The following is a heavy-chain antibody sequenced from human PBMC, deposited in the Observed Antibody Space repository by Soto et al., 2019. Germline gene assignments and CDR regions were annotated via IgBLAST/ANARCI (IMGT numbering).Heavy chain of an antibody. CDR1: GGSVSSGSYY. J-gene: IGHJ4*02. Sequence: SETLSLSCTVSGGSVSSGSYYWSWIRQPPEKRLEWIGYVYYSGSTDYNPSLKSRVTISVDTSRNQFSLKLRSVTAVDTAVYYCARAINGYDNLADYWGQGTLVTVSS. D-gene: IGHD5-12*01. CDR3: ARAINGYDNLADY. V-gene: IGHV4-61*01. CDR2: VYYSGST.